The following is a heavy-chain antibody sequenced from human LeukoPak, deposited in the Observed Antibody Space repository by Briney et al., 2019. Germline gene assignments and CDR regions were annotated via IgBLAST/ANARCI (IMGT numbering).Heavy chain of an antibody. D-gene: IGHD1-26*01. Sequence: GGSLRLSCAASGFTFSSYGMHWVRQAPGKGLEWVAFIWYDGSNKYYADSVKGRFTISRDNSKNTLYLQMNSPRAEDMAVYYCARDYRGEFDYWGQGTLVTVSS. CDR2: IWYDGSNK. CDR3: ARDYRGEFDY. V-gene: IGHV3-33*01. J-gene: IGHJ4*02. CDR1: GFTFSSYG.